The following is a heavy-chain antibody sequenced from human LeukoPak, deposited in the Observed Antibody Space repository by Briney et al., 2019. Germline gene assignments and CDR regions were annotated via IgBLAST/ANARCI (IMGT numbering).Heavy chain of an antibody. CDR3: ASELLMTDAFDI. Sequence: ASVKVSCKASGYTFISSHMHWVRQAPGQRLEWMGWINAGNGNTKYSQKFQGRVTITRDTSASTAYMELSSLRSEDTAVYYCASELLMTDAFDIWGQGTMVTVSS. D-gene: IGHD3-16*01. V-gene: IGHV1-3*01. J-gene: IGHJ3*02. CDR2: INAGNGNT. CDR1: GYTFISSH.